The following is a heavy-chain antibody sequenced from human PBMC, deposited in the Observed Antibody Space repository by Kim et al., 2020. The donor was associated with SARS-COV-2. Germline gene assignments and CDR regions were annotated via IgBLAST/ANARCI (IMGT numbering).Heavy chain of an antibody. CDR1: GFTFSSYV. CDR3: ARDSSRWYGDFGY. Sequence: GGSLRLSCAASGFTFSSYVMHWVRQAPGKGLEWVAVISYDGSNKYYADSVKGRCTISRDNSKNTLYLQMNSLRAEDTAVYYCARDSSRWYGDFGYWGQGTLVTVSS. V-gene: IGHV3-30*04. D-gene: IGHD6-13*01. J-gene: IGHJ4*02. CDR2: ISYDGSNK.